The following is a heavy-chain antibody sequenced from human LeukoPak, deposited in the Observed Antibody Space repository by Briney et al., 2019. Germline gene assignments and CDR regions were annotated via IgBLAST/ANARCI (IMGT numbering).Heavy chain of an antibody. J-gene: IGHJ4*02. CDR1: GYNFTNYW. Sequence: PGESLKISCEASGYNFTNYWIAWVRQMPGKGLEWMGTIYPGDSVTKYSPSVQGQVPISADKSTSTAYLQWSSLRASDTAIYYCARQFGITLIRGVFGFWGQGNLVTVSS. CDR3: ARQFGITLIRGVFGF. D-gene: IGHD3-10*01. CDR2: IYPGDSVT. V-gene: IGHV5-51*01.